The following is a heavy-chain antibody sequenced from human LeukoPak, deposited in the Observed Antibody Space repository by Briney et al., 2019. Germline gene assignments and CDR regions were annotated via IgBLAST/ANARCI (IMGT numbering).Heavy chain of an antibody. CDR3: ARSQIGYCSSTSCYPPPVFDY. J-gene: IGHJ4*02. D-gene: IGHD2-2*01. CDR2: IYTSGST. CDR1: GGSISSGSYY. V-gene: IGHV4-61*02. Sequence: PSETLSLTCTVSGGSISSGSYYWSWIRQPAGKGLEWIGRIYTSGSTNYNPSLKSRVTISVDTSKNQFSLKLSSVTAADTAVYYCARSQIGYCSSTSCYPPPVFDYWGQGTLVTVSS.